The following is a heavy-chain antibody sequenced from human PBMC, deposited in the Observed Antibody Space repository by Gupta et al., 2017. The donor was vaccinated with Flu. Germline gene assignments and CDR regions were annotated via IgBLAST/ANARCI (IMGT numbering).Heavy chain of an antibody. D-gene: IGHD2-2*01. CDR2: ISASADRT. J-gene: IGHJ5*02. CDR3: AKVHQEYCSSTSCLNWFDP. Sequence: GLEWVSAISASADRTYYADSVKGRFTISRDNSKNTMYLQMNSLRAEDTAVYYCAKVHQEYCSSTSCLNWFDPWGQGTLVTVSS. V-gene: IGHV3-23*01.